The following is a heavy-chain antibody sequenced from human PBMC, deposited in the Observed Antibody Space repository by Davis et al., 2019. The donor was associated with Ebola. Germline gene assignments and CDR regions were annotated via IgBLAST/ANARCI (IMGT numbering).Heavy chain of an antibody. CDR1: GGSISSGGYY. Sequence: SETLSLTCTVSGGSISSGGYYWSWIRQHPGKGLEWIGYIYYSGSTYYNPSLKSRVTISVDTSKNQFSLKLSSVTAADTAVYYSARATGRITIFGVVTNWFDPWGQGTLVTVSS. D-gene: IGHD3-3*01. CDR2: IYYSGST. CDR3: ARATGRITIFGVVTNWFDP. V-gene: IGHV4-31*03. J-gene: IGHJ5*02.